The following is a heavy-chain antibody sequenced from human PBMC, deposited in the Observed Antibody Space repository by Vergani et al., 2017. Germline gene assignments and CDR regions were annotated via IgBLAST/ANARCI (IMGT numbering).Heavy chain of an antibody. Sequence: EVQLVESGGGLVQPGRSLRLSCAASGFTFDDYAMHWVRQAPGKGLEWVSGISWNSGSIGYADSVKGRFTISRDNSKNTLYLQMNSLRAEDTAVYYCAKAYYDFWSGYYRADAFDIWGQGTMVTVSS. J-gene: IGHJ3*02. CDR1: GFTFDDYA. CDR2: ISWNSGSI. D-gene: IGHD3-3*01. CDR3: AKAYYDFWSGYYRADAFDI. V-gene: IGHV3-9*01.